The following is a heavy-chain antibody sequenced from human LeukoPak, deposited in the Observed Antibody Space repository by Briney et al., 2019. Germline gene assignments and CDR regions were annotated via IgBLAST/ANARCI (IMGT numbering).Heavy chain of an antibody. Sequence: GGSLRLSCAASGFTFSSCGMHWVRQAPGKGLEWVAFIRSDGSVEYYADSVKGRFTISRDNSKNTLYLQMNSLRAEDTAVYYCAKDQRHERCIGVCSSGIDYWGQGTLVTVSS. CDR3: AKDQRHERCIGVCSSGIDY. V-gene: IGHV3-30*02. D-gene: IGHD2-8*01. J-gene: IGHJ4*02. CDR1: GFTFSSCG. CDR2: IRSDGSVE.